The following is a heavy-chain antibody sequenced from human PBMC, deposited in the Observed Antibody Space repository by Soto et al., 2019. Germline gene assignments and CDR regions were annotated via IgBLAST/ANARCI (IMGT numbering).Heavy chain of an antibody. Sequence: QVQLVQSGAEVKEPGASVKISCKPYGYSFTSFYMHSVRQAPGQGLEWMRTINPNAGSTTYALKCQGRVTMTRDTSTSTLYMDLSGLRSEDTAVYYCARAIPHFDYWGQGTLVTVSS. CDR3: ARAIPHFDY. D-gene: IGHD2-21*01. CDR1: GYSFTSFY. CDR2: INPNAGST. J-gene: IGHJ4*02. V-gene: IGHV1-46*01.